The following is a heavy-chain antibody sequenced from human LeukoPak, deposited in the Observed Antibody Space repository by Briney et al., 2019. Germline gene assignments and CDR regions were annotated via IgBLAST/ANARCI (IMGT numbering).Heavy chain of an antibody. CDR1: GFIFSSFT. V-gene: IGHV3-21*01. CDR3: ARRSRIVGAPPDY. D-gene: IGHD1-26*01. CDR2: ISSSSSYI. J-gene: IGHJ4*02. Sequence: GGSLRLSCAASGFIFSSFTMNWVRQAPGKGLEWVSSISSSSSYIYSGDSVQGRFTISRDNAKNSLYLQMNSLRAEDTAVYYCARRSRIVGAPPDYWGQGILVTVSS.